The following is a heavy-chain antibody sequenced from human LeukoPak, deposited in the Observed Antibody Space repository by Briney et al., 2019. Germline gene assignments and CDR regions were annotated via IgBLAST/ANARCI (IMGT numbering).Heavy chain of an antibody. CDR3: AKDAEDVTYYYDSSGYCFDY. D-gene: IGHD3-22*01. CDR2: IKNDGAVK. V-gene: IGHV3-7*01. Sequence: PAGGSLRLSCAASGFTFSYHWMTWVRQAPGKGLEWVANIKNDGAVKNYVDSVKGRFTISRDNAKNSLYLQMNSLRAEDTAVYYCAKDAEDVTYYYDSSGYCFDYWGQGTLVTVSS. J-gene: IGHJ4*02. CDR1: GFTFSYHW.